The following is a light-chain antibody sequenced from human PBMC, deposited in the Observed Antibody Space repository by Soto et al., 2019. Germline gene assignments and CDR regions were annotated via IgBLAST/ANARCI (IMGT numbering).Light chain of an antibody. CDR2: KAS. Sequence: DIQMTQSPSTLSASVGDRVTITCRASQSISSWLAWYQQKPGKAPKLLIYKASSLESGVPSRFSGSGSGTEFTLTISSLQPDDFAVYYCQQYNNWTLTFGGGTKVEIK. V-gene: IGKV1-5*03. CDR1: QSISSW. J-gene: IGKJ4*01. CDR3: QQYNNWTLT.